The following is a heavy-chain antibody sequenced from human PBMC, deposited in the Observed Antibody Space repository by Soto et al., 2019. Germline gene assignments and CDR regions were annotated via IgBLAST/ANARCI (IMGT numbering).Heavy chain of an antibody. J-gene: IGHJ5*02. CDR3: AKGYVRGNMIINS. D-gene: IGHD3-10*02. V-gene: IGHV3-23*01. CDR2: ITGSGGST. Sequence: PVGSLRLSCVVSGFTFGNHAMSWVRQAPGKGLQWVSAITGSGGSTYHADSAKGRFTISRDNSKNILYLQMNSLRAEDTAVYFCAKGYVRGNMIINSWGQGTRVTVSS. CDR1: GFTFGNHA.